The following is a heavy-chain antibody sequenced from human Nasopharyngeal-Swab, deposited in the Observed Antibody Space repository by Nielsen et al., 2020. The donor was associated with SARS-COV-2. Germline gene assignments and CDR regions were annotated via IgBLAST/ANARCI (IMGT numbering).Heavy chain of an antibody. D-gene: IGHD5-12*01. J-gene: IGHJ4*02. V-gene: IGHV4-61*06. Sequence: WIRQPPGKGLEWIGYIYYSGSTNYNPSLKSRVTISVDTSKNQFSLKLSSVTAADTAVYYCAREGEGSGYNWGQGTLVTVSS. CDR3: AREGEGSGYN. CDR2: IYYSGST.